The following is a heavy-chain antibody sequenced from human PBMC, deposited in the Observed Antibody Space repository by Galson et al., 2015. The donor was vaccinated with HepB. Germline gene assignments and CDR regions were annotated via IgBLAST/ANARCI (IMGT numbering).Heavy chain of an antibody. CDR2: ISYDGSNK. D-gene: IGHD3-3*01. Sequence: SLRLSCAASGFTFSSYGMHWVRQAPGKGLEWVAVISYDGSNKYYADSVKGRFTISRDNSKNTLYLQMNSLRAEDTAVYYCAKGGRGFLESAKGLDFDYWGQGTLVTVSS. CDR1: GFTFSSYG. CDR3: AKGGRGFLESAKGLDFDY. V-gene: IGHV3-30*18. J-gene: IGHJ4*02.